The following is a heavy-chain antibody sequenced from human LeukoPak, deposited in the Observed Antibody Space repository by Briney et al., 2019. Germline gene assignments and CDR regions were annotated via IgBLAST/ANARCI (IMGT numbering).Heavy chain of an antibody. V-gene: IGHV3-53*01. Sequence: GVSLRLSCAASGFTVSSNHMSWVRQAPGKGLEWVSFIYSGGSTYYTDSVEGRFTISRDNSKNTLYLQMNSLRAEDTAVYYCTTDYCSGASCRSDHWGQGTLVTVSS. CDR1: GFTVSSNH. CDR2: IYSGGST. D-gene: IGHD2-15*01. CDR3: TTDYCSGASCRSDH. J-gene: IGHJ4*02.